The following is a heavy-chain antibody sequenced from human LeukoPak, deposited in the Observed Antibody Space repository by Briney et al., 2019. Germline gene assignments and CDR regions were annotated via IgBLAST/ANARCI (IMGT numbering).Heavy chain of an antibody. CDR1: GYTFTGYY. CDR3: AKANVKYCSGGSCFDAFDI. CDR2: INPNSGGT. Sequence: ASVKVSCKASGYTFTGYYMHWVRQAPGQGLEGMGWINPNSGGTNYAQKFQGRVTMTRDTSISTAYMELSRLRSDDTAVYYCAKANVKYCSGGSCFDAFDIWGQGTMVTVSS. V-gene: IGHV1-2*02. J-gene: IGHJ3*02. D-gene: IGHD2-15*01.